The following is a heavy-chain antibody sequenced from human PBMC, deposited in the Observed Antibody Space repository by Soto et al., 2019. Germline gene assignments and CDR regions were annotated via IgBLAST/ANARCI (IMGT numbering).Heavy chain of an antibody. CDR1: GFAFTNVW. V-gene: IGHV3-15*07. J-gene: IGHJ4*02. CDR2: IKSKPDGETT. D-gene: IGHD3-3*01. CDR3: NTYTDFGGGHTPL. Sequence: QLVESGGGLVKPGGSLALSCAGSGFAFTNVWLHWVRQAPGKGLEWVGRIKSKPDGETTDYAAPVKGRFTISRDDSTNTLYLQMNTLQTEDSGLYNCNTYTDFGGGHTPLWCQGTLVTVSS.